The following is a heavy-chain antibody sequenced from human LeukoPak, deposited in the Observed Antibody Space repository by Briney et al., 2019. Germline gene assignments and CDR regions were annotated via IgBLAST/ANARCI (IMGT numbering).Heavy chain of an antibody. Sequence: RSGGSLRLSCAASGFTFCNAWMSWVRQAPGKGLEWVGRIKSKTDGGTTDYAAPVKGRFTISRDDSKNTLYLQMNSLKTEDTAVYYCTTEPILLWFGELAYGMDVWGQGTTVTVSS. CDR3: TTEPILLWFGELAYGMDV. J-gene: IGHJ6*02. D-gene: IGHD3-10*01. CDR2: IKSKTDGGTT. V-gene: IGHV3-15*01. CDR1: GFTFCNAW.